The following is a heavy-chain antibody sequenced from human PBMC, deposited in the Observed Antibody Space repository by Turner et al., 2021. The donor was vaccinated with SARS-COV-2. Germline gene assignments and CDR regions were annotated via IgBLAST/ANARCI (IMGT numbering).Heavy chain of an antibody. CDR1: GGSISSYY. V-gene: IGHV4-59*01. J-gene: IGHJ4*02. D-gene: IGHD3-22*01. CDR3: ASCYDDSSGYHYAFDY. Sequence: QVQLQESGAGLVKPAEILSPSCTVAGGSISSYYWSWIRQPPGKWLEWIGYIYYSGSTNYDASLKSRVTISGDTSKNQFSLKLSSVTAADTAVYYCASCYDDSSGYHYAFDYWGQGTPVTVSS. CDR2: IYYSGST.